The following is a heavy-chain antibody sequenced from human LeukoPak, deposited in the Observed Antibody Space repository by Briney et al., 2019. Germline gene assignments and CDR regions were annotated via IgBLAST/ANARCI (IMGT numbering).Heavy chain of an antibody. V-gene: IGHV1-18*01. CDR2: ISAYNGNT. J-gene: IGHJ4*02. D-gene: IGHD5-12*01. CDR3: ASVGYDRIFDY. Sequence: ASVKVSCKAFGYTFTSYGISWVRQAPGQGLEWMGWISAYNGNTNYAQKLQGRVTMTTDTSTSAAYMELRSLRSDDTAVYYCASVGYDRIFDYWGQGTLVTVSS. CDR1: GYTFTSYG.